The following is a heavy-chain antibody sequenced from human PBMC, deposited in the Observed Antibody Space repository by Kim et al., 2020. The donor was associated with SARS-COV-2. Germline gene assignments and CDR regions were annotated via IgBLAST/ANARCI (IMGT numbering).Heavy chain of an antibody. V-gene: IGHV3-48*02. J-gene: IGHJ4*02. Sequence: ILYRDSVKGRFTISRDNAKNSLYLQTNSLRDEDKAVYYCARGINHAFDYWGQGILVTVSS. CDR2: I. CDR3: ARGINHAFDY.